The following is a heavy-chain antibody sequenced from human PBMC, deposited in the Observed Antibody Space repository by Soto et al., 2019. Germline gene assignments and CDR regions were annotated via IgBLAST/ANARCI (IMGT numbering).Heavy chain of an antibody. D-gene: IGHD2-15*01. CDR1: GYSFTNFY. CDR3: ARGAVVVPNGLIAGMDV. V-gene: IGHV1-46*01. J-gene: IGHJ6*02. CDR2: IDPSSGTT. Sequence: QVQLVQSGAEVRKPGASVKVSCKPSGYSFTNFYVHWVRQASGQGLEWMGIIDPSSGTTSYTQKFQGRVTMTRDTSMSTVYMELSSLRSEDTAVYYCARGAVVVPNGLIAGMDVWGLGTTVTVSS.